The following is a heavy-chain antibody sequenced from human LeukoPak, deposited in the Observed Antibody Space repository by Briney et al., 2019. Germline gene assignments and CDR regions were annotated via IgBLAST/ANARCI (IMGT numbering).Heavy chain of an antibody. D-gene: IGHD3-22*01. J-gene: IGHJ3*02. CDR1: GFTFSSYS. CDR2: ISDTSSTI. V-gene: IGHV3-48*01. Sequence: PGGSLRLSCAASGFTFSSYSMNWVRQAPGKGLEWVSYISDTSSTIYYADSVKGRFTISRDNAKNSLYLQMNSLRAEDTAVYYCARRGEGRLLAAALDIWGQGTMVTVSS. CDR3: ARRGEGRLLAAALDI.